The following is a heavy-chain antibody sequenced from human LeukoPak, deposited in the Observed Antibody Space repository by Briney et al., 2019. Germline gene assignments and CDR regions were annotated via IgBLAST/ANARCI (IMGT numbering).Heavy chain of an antibody. J-gene: IGHJ4*02. CDR2: IKEDGSQK. D-gene: IGHD1-26*01. CDR3: ARDRGGGSYDY. V-gene: IGHV3-7*01. Sequence: GGSLRVSCVVSGFTFNNYWMGWVRQAQGKGLEWVAKIKEDGSQKQNVDSVKGRFTISRDNGKNSLYLQMSSLRAEDTAVYYCARDRGGGSYDYWAREPWSPSPQ. CDR1: GFTFNNYW.